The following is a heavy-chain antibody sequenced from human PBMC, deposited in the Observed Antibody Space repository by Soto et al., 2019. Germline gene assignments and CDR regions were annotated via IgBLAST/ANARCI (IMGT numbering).Heavy chain of an antibody. J-gene: IGHJ4*02. CDR1: GYTFTSYA. CDR2: INTNTGNP. V-gene: IGHV7-4-1*01. CDR3: AGEAAMVVVPAAMPDY. Sequence: QVQLVQSGSELKKPGASVKVSCKASGYTFTSYAMNWVRQAPGQGLEWMGWINTNTGNPTYAQGFTGRFVFSLDPSVSTVYQQICSLKAEDTAVYYCAGEAAMVVVPAAMPDYWGQGTLVTVSS. D-gene: IGHD2-2*01.